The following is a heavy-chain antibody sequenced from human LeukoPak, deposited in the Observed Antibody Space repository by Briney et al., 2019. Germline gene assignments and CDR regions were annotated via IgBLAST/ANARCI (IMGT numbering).Heavy chain of an antibody. CDR3: ARQTRDGSGSRGYSFDF. V-gene: IGHV5-51*01. Sequence: SGESLKIYCKGSGYIFINHGIGWVRQMPGKGLEWMGIIYPGDSDTRYSPSFEGQVTISADKSNSTAYLQWSSLKAADAAMYYCARQTRDGSGSRGYSFDFWGLGTRVTVSS. D-gene: IGHD3-10*01. CDR1: GYIFINHG. J-gene: IGHJ4*02. CDR2: IYPGDSDT.